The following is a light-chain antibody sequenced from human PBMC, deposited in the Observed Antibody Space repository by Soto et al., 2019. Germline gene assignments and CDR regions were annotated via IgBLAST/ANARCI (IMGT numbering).Light chain of an antibody. CDR1: QSVSSY. V-gene: IGKV3-11*01. Sequence: ELVLTQSPATLSLSPGERATLSCRASQSVSSYLAWYQQKPGQAPRLLIYDASNRATGIPVRFSGSGSGTDFTLTISSLEPEDFAVYYCQQRSNWPITFGQGTRLEI. CDR3: QQRSNWPIT. J-gene: IGKJ5*01. CDR2: DAS.